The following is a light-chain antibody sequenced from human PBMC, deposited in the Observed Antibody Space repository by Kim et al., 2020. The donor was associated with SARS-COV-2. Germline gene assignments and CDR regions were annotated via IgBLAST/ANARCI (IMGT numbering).Light chain of an antibody. Sequence: SPGESATPSCRPSRRVSSILVWYQQEPGQAPRLLIFGASTRATGIPARFSGSGSGTEFTLTIISLQSEDFAVYYCQQYNNWPPFTFGPGTKVDIK. CDR1: RRVSSI. CDR2: GAS. CDR3: QQYNNWPPFT. J-gene: IGKJ3*01. V-gene: IGKV3-15*01.